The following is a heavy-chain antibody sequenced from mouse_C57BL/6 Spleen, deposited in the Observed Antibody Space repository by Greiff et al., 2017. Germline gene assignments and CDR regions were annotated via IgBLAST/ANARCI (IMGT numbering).Heavy chain of an antibody. J-gene: IGHJ3*01. CDR2: IWSGGST. CDR3: ARRYYDCETWFAD. D-gene: IGHD2-4*01. CDR1: GFSLTSYG. Sequence: VQLQQSGPGLVQPSQSLSITCTVSGFSLTSYGVHWVRQSPGKGLEWLGVIWSGGSTDYTAAFISRLSISKDNSKSQVFFIMNSLQADDTAIYYCARRYYDCETWFADWGQGTLVTVSA. V-gene: IGHV2-2*01.